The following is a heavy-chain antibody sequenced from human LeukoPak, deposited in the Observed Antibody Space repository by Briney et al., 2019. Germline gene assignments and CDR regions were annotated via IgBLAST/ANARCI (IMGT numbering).Heavy chain of an antibody. V-gene: IGHV3-48*01. Sequence: GSLRLSCVASGITFSSYSMNWVRQAPGKGLEWVSYISSFSGTINYADSVKGRFTISRDNAKNSLYLQMNSLRAEDTAVYYCAKVYGSGDFDPWGQGTLVTVSS. CDR1: GITFSSYS. CDR3: AKVYGSGDFDP. D-gene: IGHD3-10*01. J-gene: IGHJ5*02. CDR2: ISSFSGTI.